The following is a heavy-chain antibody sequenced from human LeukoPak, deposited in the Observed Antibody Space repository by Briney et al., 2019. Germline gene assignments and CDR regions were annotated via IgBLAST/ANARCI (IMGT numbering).Heavy chain of an antibody. CDR3: ARDGEYGTGSYYRGSFDY. D-gene: IGHD3-10*01. Sequence: ASVKVSCKASGYSFTAFYIHWGRQAPGQGLEWMGWIHPRSGDTRYAQKFQGRVTMARDTSISTVYMDLSSLGSDDTAVYYCARDGEYGTGSYYRGSFDYWGQGILVTVSS. V-gene: IGHV1-2*02. CDR2: IHPRSGDT. CDR1: GYSFTAFY. J-gene: IGHJ4*02.